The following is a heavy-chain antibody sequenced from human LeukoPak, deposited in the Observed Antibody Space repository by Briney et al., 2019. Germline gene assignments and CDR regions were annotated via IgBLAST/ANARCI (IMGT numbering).Heavy chain of an antibody. J-gene: IGHJ5*02. CDR2: INHSGSA. CDR3: ARAYGWFDP. Sequence: SETLSLTCAVYGGSFSGYYWSWIRQPPGKGLEWIGEINHSGSANYNPSLKSRVTISVDTSKNQFSLKLSSVTAADTAVYYCARAYGWFDPWGQGTLVTVSS. CDR1: GGSFSGYY. D-gene: IGHD4-17*01. V-gene: IGHV4-34*01.